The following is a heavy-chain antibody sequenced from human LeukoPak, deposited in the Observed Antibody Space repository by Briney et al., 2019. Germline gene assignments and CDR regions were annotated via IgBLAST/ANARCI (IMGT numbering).Heavy chain of an antibody. CDR2: IYYSGST. CDR1: GGSLSSYY. CDR3: ASSCSSTSCYGESSYYYYGMDV. Sequence: PSETLSLTCTVSGGSLSSYYWSWIWQPRGKGLEWIGYIYYSGSTNYNPSLKSRVTISVDTSKNQFSLKLSSVTAADTAVYYCASSCSSTSCYGESSYYYYGMDVWGKGTTVTVSS. V-gene: IGHV4-59*01. D-gene: IGHD2-2*01. J-gene: IGHJ6*04.